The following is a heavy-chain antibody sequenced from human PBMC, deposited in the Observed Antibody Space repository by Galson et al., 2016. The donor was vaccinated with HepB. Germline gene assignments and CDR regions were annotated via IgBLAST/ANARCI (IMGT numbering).Heavy chain of an antibody. CDR3: TRGISGGYDFDY. J-gene: IGHJ4*02. CDR2: INCKSGGT. V-gene: IGHV1-2*02. D-gene: IGHD3-16*01. Sequence: SVKVSCKASGYTFTDYYMHWVRQAPGQGPEWMGWINCKSGGTKFAPNFQGRVTMTRDTSISTAYMELCRLRLDDSAVYYCTRGISGGYDFDYWGQGTLVAVAS. CDR1: GYTFTDYY.